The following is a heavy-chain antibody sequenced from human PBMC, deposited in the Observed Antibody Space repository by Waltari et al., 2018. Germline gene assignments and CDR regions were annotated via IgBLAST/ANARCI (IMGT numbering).Heavy chain of an antibody. J-gene: IGHJ4*02. V-gene: IGHV3-23*01. CDR2: SSGSGGST. CDR3: AKEGLWGGGELDY. CDR1: GFTFSSYA. D-gene: IGHD3-16*01. Sequence: EVQLLESGGGLVQPGGSLRLSCAASGFTFSSYAMSWVRQAPGKGPEWVSASSGSGGSTHYADSVKGRFTISRDNSKNTLYLQMNSLRSEDTAVYYCAKEGLWGGGELDYWGQGTLVTVSS.